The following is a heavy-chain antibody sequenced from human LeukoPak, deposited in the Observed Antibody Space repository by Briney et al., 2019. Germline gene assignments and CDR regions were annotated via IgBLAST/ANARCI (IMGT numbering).Heavy chain of an antibody. CDR2: TRNEANIYTT. D-gene: IGHD1-26*01. CDR1: GFIFSDHY. J-gene: IGHJ3*02. V-gene: IGHV3-72*01. CDR3: ASPVGATTVRAFDI. Sequence: GGSLRHSCAASGFIFSDHYMDWVRQAPGKGLEWVGRTRNEANIYTTKCAASVKGRFTISRDDSKNSLYLQMNSLKTEDTAVYYCASPVGATTVRAFDIWGQGTMVTVSS.